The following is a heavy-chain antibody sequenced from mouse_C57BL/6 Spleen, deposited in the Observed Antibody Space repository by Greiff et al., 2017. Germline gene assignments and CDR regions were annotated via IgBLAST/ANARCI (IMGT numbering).Heavy chain of an antibody. CDR1: GFTFSDYY. V-gene: IGHV5-16*01. CDR2: INYDGSST. D-gene: IGHD1-1*01. J-gene: IGHJ1*03. CDR3: ARVDHYYGSSYWYFDV. Sequence: EVKVVESEGGLVQPGSSMKLSCTASGFTFSDYYMAWVRQVPEKGLEWVANINYDGSSTYYLDSLKSRFIISRDNAKNILYLQMSSLKSEDTATYYCARVDHYYGSSYWYFDVWGTGTTVTVSS.